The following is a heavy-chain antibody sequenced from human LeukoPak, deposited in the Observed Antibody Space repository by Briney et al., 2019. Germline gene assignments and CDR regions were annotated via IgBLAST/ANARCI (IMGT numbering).Heavy chain of an antibody. CDR1: GGSISSSSYY. Sequence: SETLSLTCTVSGGSISSSSYYWGWIRQPPGKGLEWIGSIYYSGSTYYNPSLKSRVTISVDTSKNQFSLKLSSVTAADTAVYYWARMDFLTGTKVFDYWGQETLVTFPS. V-gene: IGHV4-39*01. CDR2: IYYSGST. J-gene: IGHJ4*02. CDR3: ARMDFLTGTKVFDY. D-gene: IGHD3-9*01.